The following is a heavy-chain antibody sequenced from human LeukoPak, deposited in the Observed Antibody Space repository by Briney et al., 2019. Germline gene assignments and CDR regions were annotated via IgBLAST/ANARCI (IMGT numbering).Heavy chain of an antibody. Sequence: GESLKISCKGSGYSFTSYWIGWVRQMPGKGLEWMGIIYPGDSDTRYSPSFQGQVTISADKSISAAYLQWSSLKASDTAMYYCARKHADILTGYGDYYFDYWGQGTLVTVSS. V-gene: IGHV5-51*01. J-gene: IGHJ4*02. CDR1: GYSFTSYW. CDR2: IYPGDSDT. D-gene: IGHD3-9*01. CDR3: ARKHADILTGYGDYYFDY.